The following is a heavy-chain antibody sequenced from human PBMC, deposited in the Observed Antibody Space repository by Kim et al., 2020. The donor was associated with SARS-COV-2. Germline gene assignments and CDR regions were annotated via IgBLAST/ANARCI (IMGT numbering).Heavy chain of an antibody. D-gene: IGHD3-22*01. Sequence: NYAQKLQGRVTMTTDTSTSTAYMELRSLRSDDTAVYYCARVESSGYYNDYWGQGTLVTVSS. V-gene: IGHV1-18*01. J-gene: IGHJ4*02. CDR3: ARVESSGYYNDY.